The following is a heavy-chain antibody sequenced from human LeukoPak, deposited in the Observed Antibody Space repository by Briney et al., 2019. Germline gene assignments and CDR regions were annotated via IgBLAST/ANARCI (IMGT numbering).Heavy chain of an antibody. Sequence: PGGSLRLSCAASGFTFDDYAMHWVRQAPGKGLEWVSGISWNSGSIGYADSVKGRFTISRDNAKNSLYLQMNSLRAEDMALYYCAKDKYSSSWYYFGYWGQGTLVTVSS. CDR3: AKDKYSSSWYYFGY. J-gene: IGHJ4*02. V-gene: IGHV3-9*03. CDR1: GFTFDDYA. D-gene: IGHD6-13*01. CDR2: ISWNSGSI.